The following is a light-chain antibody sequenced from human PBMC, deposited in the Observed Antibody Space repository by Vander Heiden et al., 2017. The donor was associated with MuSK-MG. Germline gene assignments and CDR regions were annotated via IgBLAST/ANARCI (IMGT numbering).Light chain of an antibody. Sequence: EIVLTQSPGTLSLSPGERATLSCRASQSVNSNYLAWYQQKPGQAPRLLIYSTSKRATGIPDRVGGSGSGTDFTLTISRLEAEDFAVYYCQQYGESPYTFGQGTRLEIK. CDR3: QQYGESPYT. CDR2: STS. J-gene: IGKJ2*01. V-gene: IGKV3-20*01. CDR1: QSVNSNY.